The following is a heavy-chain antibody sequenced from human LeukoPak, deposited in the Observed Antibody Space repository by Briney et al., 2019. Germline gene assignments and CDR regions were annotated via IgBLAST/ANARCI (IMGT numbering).Heavy chain of an antibody. V-gene: IGHV4-39*07. CDR3: ARNMVAASSWNWFDP. CDR1: GGSISSSSYY. J-gene: IGHJ5*02. Sequence: SETLSLTCTVSGGSISSSSYYWGWIRQPPGKGLEWIGSIYYSGSTYYNPSLKSRVTISVDTSKNQFSLKLSSVTAADTAVYYCARNMVAASSWNWFDPWGQGTLVTVSS. D-gene: IGHD2-15*01. CDR2: IYYSGST.